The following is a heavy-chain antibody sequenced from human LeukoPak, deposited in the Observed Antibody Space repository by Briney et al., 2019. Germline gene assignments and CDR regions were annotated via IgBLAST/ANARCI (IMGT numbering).Heavy chain of an antibody. CDR3: ARDEHDILTGYSPGFDY. CDR1: GFTFTSYY. V-gene: IGHV3-74*01. J-gene: IGHJ4*02. Sequence: GGSLRLSCAAPGFTFTSYYMHWVRQAPGKGLVWVSRISGDGSNTIYADSVKGRFTISRDNAKNTVYLQMNSLRAEDTAVYYCARDEHDILTGYSPGFDYWGQGTLVTVSS. D-gene: IGHD3-9*01. CDR2: ISGDGSNT.